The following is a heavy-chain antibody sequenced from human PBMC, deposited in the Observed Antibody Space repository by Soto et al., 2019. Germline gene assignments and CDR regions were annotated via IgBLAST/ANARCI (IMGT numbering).Heavy chain of an antibody. D-gene: IGHD3-10*01. Sequence: GASVKVSCKASGYTFTSYYMHWVRQAPRQGLEWMGIINPSGGSTSYAQKFQGRVTMTRDTSTSTVYMELSSLRSEDTAVYYCARDRGSGSYSVPRPTFDPWGQRTLVTVSS. V-gene: IGHV1-46*03. J-gene: IGHJ5*02. CDR1: GYTFTSYY. CDR3: ARDRGSGSYSVPRPTFDP. CDR2: INPSGGST.